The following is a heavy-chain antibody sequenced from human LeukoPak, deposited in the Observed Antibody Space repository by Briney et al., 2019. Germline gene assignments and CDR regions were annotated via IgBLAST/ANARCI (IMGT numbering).Heavy chain of an antibody. CDR2: IYYSGSS. V-gene: IGHV4-59*01. CDR1: GGSMNSYY. CDR3: AIGRSWESFFDY. Sequence: SETLSLTCTVSGGSMNSYYWSWIRQPPGKGLEWIGYIYYSGSSNYYPSLNSRVTISLDTSKNQFSLKLTSVTAADTALYYCAIGRSWESFFDYWGQGTLVTVSS. J-gene: IGHJ4*02. D-gene: IGHD2-15*01.